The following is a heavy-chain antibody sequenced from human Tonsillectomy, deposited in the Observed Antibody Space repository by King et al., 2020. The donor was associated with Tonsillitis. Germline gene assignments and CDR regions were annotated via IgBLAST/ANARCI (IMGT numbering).Heavy chain of an antibody. CDR1: GYIFTSSD. CDR2: ITAYIGHI. CDR3: ARGLVRGVILDYFDY. J-gene: IGHJ4*02. V-gene: IGHV1-18*01. D-gene: IGHD3-10*01. Sequence: VQLVESGAEVKKPGASVKVSCKASGYIFTSSDISWVRQAPGQGLEWMGWITAYIGHINYAQKLQGRVTMTTDTSTSTAYMELRSLRSDDTAVYYCARGLVRGVILDYFDYWGQGTLVTVSS.